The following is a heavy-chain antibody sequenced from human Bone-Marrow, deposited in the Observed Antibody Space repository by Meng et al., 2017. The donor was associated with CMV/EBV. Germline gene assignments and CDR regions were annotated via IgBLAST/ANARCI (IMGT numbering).Heavy chain of an antibody. V-gene: IGHV3-23*01. CDR1: GFTFSSYA. CDR2: ISGSGGST. D-gene: IGHD3-3*01. CDR3: ASAPYYDFWSGYYTGIWFDP. Sequence: GGSLRLSCVASGFTFSSYAMSWVRQAPGKGLEWVSAISGSGGSTYYADSVKGRFTISRDNSKNTLYLQMNSLRAEDTAVYYCASAPYYDFWSGYYTGIWFDPWGQGTLVTFSS. J-gene: IGHJ5*02.